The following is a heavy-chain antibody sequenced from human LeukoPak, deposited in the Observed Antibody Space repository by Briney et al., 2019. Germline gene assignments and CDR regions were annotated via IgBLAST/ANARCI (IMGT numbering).Heavy chain of an antibody. D-gene: IGHD3-10*01. CDR3: ARGSGSDPWPIFDP. Sequence: LRLSCAASGFTFSSYAMSWVRQPPGKGLEWVGFISYSGNTFYNPSLNSRVSMSLDTSYNHFSLKLTSVTAADTAVYYCARGSGSDPWPIFDPWARESWSPSPQ. CDR1: GFTFSSYA. J-gene: IGHJ5*02. CDR2: ISYSGNT. V-gene: IGHV4-30-4*08.